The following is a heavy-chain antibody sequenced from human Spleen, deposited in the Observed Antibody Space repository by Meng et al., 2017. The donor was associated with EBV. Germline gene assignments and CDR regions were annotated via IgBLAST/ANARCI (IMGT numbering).Heavy chain of an antibody. CDR3: ARGNGAYCGGSGCIDL. Sequence: QVQLQQGGAGLLKPSETLALTCGVYGGSFSGYYWSWIRQPPGKGLEWIGEINHSGSTNYNPSLKSRVTISVDTSKNQFSLKLSSVTAADTAVYYCARGNGAYCGGSGCIDLWGRGTLVTVSS. V-gene: IGHV4-34*01. CDR1: GGSFSGYY. CDR2: INHSGST. D-gene: IGHD2-21*01. J-gene: IGHJ2*01.